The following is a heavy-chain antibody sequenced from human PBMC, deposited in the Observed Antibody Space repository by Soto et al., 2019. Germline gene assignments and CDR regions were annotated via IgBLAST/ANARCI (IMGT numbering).Heavy chain of an antibody. J-gene: IGHJ4*02. Sequence: ASVRVSCKASGYTFTGYYMHWVRQAPGQGLEWMGWINPNSGGTNYAQKFQGWVTMTRDTSISTAYMELSRLRSDDTAVYYCARAYRGGDYGDPLPSLDYWGQGTLVTVSS. V-gene: IGHV1-2*04. CDR3: ARAYRGGDYGDPLPSLDY. CDR1: GYTFTGYY. CDR2: INPNSGGT. D-gene: IGHD4-17*01.